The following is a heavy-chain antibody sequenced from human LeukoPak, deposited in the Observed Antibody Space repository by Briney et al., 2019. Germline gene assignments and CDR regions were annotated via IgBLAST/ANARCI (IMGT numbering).Heavy chain of an antibody. CDR2: IKQDGSEK. V-gene: IGHV3-7*01. CDR3: ARRNLWFGESFFDY. CDR1: GFTFSNYW. Sequence: PGGSLRLSCAASGFTFSNYWMSWVRQAPGKGLEWAANIKQDGSEKYYVDSVKGRFTISRDNAKNSLYLQMNSLRAEDTAVYYCARRNLWFGESFFDYWGQGTLVTVSS. J-gene: IGHJ4*02. D-gene: IGHD3-10*01.